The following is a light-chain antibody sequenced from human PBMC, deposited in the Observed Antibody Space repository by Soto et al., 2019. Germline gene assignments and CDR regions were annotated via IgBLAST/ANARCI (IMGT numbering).Light chain of an antibody. CDR3: QQYSDNWT. V-gene: IGKV1-5*03. J-gene: IGKJ1*01. Sequence: DIQMTQSPSTLSASVGDRVTITCRASQRISSWLAWYQQKPGTAPNLLIYKASTLQGGVPSRFSGSGSGTEFTLTISSLQPDDSAIYYCQQYSDNWTFGQGTKVEIK. CDR2: KAS. CDR1: QRISSW.